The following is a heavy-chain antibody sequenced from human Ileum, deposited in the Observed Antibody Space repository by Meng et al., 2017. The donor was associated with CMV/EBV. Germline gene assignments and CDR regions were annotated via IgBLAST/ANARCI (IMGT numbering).Heavy chain of an antibody. V-gene: IGHV4-39*07. CDR1: GASLSTSDYY. J-gene: IGHJ4*02. Sequence: QPHVQDSGPVRVKPWETLSLTGTVAGASLSTSDYYWAYIRQSPGKGLEWIGSVYYNGRTYSNSSLESRVTMSLDTSKNQFSLRLSSVTAADTAMYFCAREKSGSHFDSWGQGTLVTVSS. CDR2: VYYNGRT. CDR3: AREKSGSHFDS. D-gene: IGHD5-12*01.